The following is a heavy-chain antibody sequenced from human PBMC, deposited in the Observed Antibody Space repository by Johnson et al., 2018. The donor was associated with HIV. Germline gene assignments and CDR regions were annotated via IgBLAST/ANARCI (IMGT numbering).Heavy chain of an antibody. Sequence: VQLVESGGGLVQPGGSLRLSCAASGFTFSSYWMSWVRQAPGKGLEWVGRIKSKTDGGTTDYAAPVKGRFTISRDDSKNTLYLQMNSLKTEDTAVYYCTTATTGGSPDAFDIWGQGTMVTVSS. V-gene: IGHV3-15*01. J-gene: IGHJ3*02. CDR1: GFTFSSYW. D-gene: IGHD1-26*01. CDR2: IKSKTDGGTT. CDR3: TTATTGGSPDAFDI.